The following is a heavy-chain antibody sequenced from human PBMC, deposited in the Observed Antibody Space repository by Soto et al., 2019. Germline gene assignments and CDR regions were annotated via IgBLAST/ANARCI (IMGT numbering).Heavy chain of an antibody. CDR2: IIPIFGTA. CDR3: ARGESYDILTGYYTYYGMDV. D-gene: IGHD3-9*01. Sequence: SVKVSCKASGGTFSSYAISWVRQAPGQGLEWMGGIIPIFGTANYAQKFQGRVTITADESTSTAYMELSSLRSEDTAVYYCARGESYDILTGYYTYYGMDVWGQGTKVTVS. CDR1: GGTFSSYA. J-gene: IGHJ6*02. V-gene: IGHV1-69*13.